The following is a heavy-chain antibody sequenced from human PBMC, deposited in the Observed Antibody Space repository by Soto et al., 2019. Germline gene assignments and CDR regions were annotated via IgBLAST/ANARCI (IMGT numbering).Heavy chain of an antibody. Sequence: QVQLVQSGAEVKKPGASEKVSCKASGYTFTSYYMHWVRQAPGQGLEWMGIINPSGGSTSYAQKFQGRVTMTRDTSTSTVYMELSSLRSEDTAVYYCARDFEIVVVPAAHYYYYYYGMDVWGQGTTVTVSS. V-gene: IGHV1-46*01. J-gene: IGHJ6*02. CDR3: ARDFEIVVVPAAHYYYYYYGMDV. CDR2: INPSGGST. CDR1: GYTFTSYY. D-gene: IGHD2-2*01.